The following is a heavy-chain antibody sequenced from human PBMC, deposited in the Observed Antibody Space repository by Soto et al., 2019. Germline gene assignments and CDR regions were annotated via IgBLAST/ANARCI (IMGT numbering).Heavy chain of an antibody. CDR2: IWYDGSNK. CDR3: ARDNYYGSGSYGWGNYYYYYGMDV. CDR1: GFTFSSYG. J-gene: IGHJ6*02. V-gene: IGHV3-33*01. D-gene: IGHD3-10*01. Sequence: HPGGSLRLSCAASGFTFSSYGMHWVRQAPGKGLEWVAVIWYDGSNKYYADSVKGRFTISRDNSKNTLYLQMNSLRAEDTAVYYCARDNYYGSGSYGWGNYYYYYGMDVWGQGTTVTVSS.